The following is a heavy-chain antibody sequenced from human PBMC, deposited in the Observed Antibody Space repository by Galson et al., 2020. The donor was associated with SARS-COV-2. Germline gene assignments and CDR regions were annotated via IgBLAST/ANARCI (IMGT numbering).Heavy chain of an antibody. J-gene: IGHJ5*02. CDR3: ARGSLSGWQLVRLGWFDP. V-gene: IGHV4-34*01. Sequence: SETLSLTCAVYGGSFSGYYWSWIRQPPGKGLEWIGEINHSGSTNYNPSLKSRVTISVDTSKNQFSLKLSSVTAADTAVYYCARGSLSGWQLVRLGWFDPWGQGTLVTVSS. D-gene: IGHD6-6*01. CDR1: GGSFSGYY. CDR2: INHSGST.